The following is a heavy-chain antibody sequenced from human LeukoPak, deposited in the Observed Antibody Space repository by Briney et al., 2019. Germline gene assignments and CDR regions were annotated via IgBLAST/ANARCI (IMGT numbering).Heavy chain of an antibody. CDR2: IIPMFGTA. CDR3: ARDRYDILTGTFDY. J-gene: IGHJ4*02. Sequence: SVKVSCKASGGTFSSYEISWVRQAPGQGLEWMGGIIPMFGTANYAQKFQGRVTITADESTSTAYMELSSLRSEDTAVYYCARDRYDILTGTFDYWGQGTLVTVSS. V-gene: IGHV1-69*13. D-gene: IGHD3-9*01. CDR1: GGTFSSYE.